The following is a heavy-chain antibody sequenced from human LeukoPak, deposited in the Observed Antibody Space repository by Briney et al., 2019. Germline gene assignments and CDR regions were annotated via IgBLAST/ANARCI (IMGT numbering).Heavy chain of an antibody. D-gene: IGHD3-22*01. Sequence: SETLSLTCTVSGGSISSSSYYWGWIRQPPGKGLEWIGSIYYSGSTYYNPSLKSRATISVDTSKNQFSLKLSSVTAADTAVYYCARHPNYYDSSGYYWDFDYWGQGTLVTVSS. CDR1: GGSISSSSYY. CDR2: IYYSGST. V-gene: IGHV4-39*01. J-gene: IGHJ4*02. CDR3: ARHPNYYDSSGYYWDFDY.